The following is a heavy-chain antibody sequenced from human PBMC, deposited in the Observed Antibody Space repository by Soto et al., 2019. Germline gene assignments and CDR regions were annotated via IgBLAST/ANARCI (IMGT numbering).Heavy chain of an antibody. D-gene: IGHD2-8*02. CDR3: ARDKITGLFDY. CDR1: GGSFSGYY. V-gene: IGHV4-34*01. J-gene: IGHJ4*02. CDR2: INHSGST. Sequence: SETLSLTCGVYGGSFSGYYWTWIRQPPGTGLEWIGEINHSGSTNYNPSLKSRVTISVDTSKNQFSLKLTSVTAAYTAVYYCARDKITGLFDYWGQGTLVTVSS.